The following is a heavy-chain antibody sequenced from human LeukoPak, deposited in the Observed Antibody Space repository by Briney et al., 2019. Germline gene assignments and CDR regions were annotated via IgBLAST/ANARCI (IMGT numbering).Heavy chain of an antibody. D-gene: IGHD5-24*01. J-gene: IGHJ4*02. CDR2: IYTGDSDT. CDR3: ARRHAYNYVN. CDR1: GYSFTAYR. V-gene: IGHV5-51*01. Sequence: GESLKISCKGSGYSFTAYRIAWVRQMPGKGLEWMGVIYTGDSDTRYSPAFQGQVTISADKSITTAYLQWSSLEASDSAIYYCARRHAYNYVNWGQGTLVTVSS.